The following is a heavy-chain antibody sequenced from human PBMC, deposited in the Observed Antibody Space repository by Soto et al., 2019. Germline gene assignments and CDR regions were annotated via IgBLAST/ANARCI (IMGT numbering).Heavy chain of an antibody. CDR2: IHSSYSDI. D-gene: IGHD5-12*01. CDR1: GYSFTSYW. Sequence: VESLKISCKGSGYSFTSYWIGWVRQMPGKGLEWMGIIHSSYSDIRYSPSFEGLVTISADTSISTAYLQWSSLKASDTAMYYCARHTPGYNPPECWGKGNTVTVSA. CDR3: ARHTPGYNPPEC. V-gene: IGHV5-51*01. J-gene: IGHJ6*04.